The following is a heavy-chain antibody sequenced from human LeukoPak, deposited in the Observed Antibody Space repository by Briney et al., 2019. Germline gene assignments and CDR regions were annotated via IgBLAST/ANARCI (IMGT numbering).Heavy chain of an antibody. Sequence: GGSLRLSYAASGFTLSDYWMHWVRQAPGKGLVWVSRFNRDGSITTYADPVRGRFTISSDNAKNTLYLQMSSLRAEDTAVYYCARDLTGEKDYWGQGTLVTVSS. V-gene: IGHV3-74*01. CDR1: GFTLSDYW. CDR2: FNRDGSIT. J-gene: IGHJ4*02. D-gene: IGHD7-27*01. CDR3: ARDLTGEKDY.